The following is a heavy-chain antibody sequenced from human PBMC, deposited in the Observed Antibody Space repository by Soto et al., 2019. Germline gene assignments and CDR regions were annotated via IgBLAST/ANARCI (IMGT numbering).Heavy chain of an antibody. CDR2: LTWNGEVL. D-gene: IGHD6-13*01. J-gene: IGHJ4*02. CDR3: ARDTTRDRRMAATGIIDF. V-gene: IGHV3-9*01. Sequence: EVQLAESGGALVQPGRSLRLSCVASGFTFDDYAIHWVRQTPGKGLEWVSGLTWNGEVLGYADSVKGRFTISRDNAKNSLYLEMNSLRPEDTAVYYCARDTTRDRRMAATGIIDFWGQGTLVTVS. CDR1: GFTFDDYA.